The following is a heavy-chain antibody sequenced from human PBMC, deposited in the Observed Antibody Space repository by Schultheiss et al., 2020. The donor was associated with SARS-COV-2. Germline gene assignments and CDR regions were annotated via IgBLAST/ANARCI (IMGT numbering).Heavy chain of an antibody. Sequence: GGSLRLSCAASGFTFSRYWMSWVRQAPGKGLEWVANIKQDGSEKYYVDSVKGRFTISRDSAMNSLYLQMNSLRAEDTAVYNCARGSRIAARRTHIYYFYMDVWGKGTTVTVSS. CDR2: IKQDGSEK. CDR1: GFTFSRYW. CDR3: ARGSRIAARRTHIYYFYMDV. V-gene: IGHV3-7*01. J-gene: IGHJ6*03. D-gene: IGHD6-6*01.